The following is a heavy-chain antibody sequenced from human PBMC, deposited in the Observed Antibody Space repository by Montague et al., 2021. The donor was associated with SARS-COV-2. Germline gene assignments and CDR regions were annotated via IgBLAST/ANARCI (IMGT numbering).Heavy chain of an antibody. CDR2: INWNGGST. D-gene: IGHD1-26*01. Sequence: YLRLSCAASGFTFGDHGMSWVRQAPGKGLEWVSGINWNGGSTGYADSVKGRFTISRDNAKNSLYMQMNSLRAEDTALYYCARGIVGATVPLYYYYGMDVWGQGTTVTVSS. V-gene: IGHV3-20*04. CDR3: ARGIVGATVPLYYYYGMDV. J-gene: IGHJ6*02. CDR1: GFTFGDHG.